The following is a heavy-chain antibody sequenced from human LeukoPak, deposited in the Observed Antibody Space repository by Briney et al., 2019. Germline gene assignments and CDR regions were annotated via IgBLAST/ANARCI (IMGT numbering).Heavy chain of an antibody. Sequence: SDTLSLSCTVSGGSISSSSYYWGWVRQPPGRGLEWIVSIYYSGRTYNNPSLKSQVTISVDTSKTQFSLKLRSVPAADTAVYYCPRDQIVVVPAAPTNWFDPGGQGTLVPVSP. CDR1: GGSISSSSYY. V-gene: IGHV4-39*07. D-gene: IGHD2-2*01. CDR3: PRDQIVVVPAAPTNWFDP. J-gene: IGHJ5*02. CDR2: IYYSGRT.